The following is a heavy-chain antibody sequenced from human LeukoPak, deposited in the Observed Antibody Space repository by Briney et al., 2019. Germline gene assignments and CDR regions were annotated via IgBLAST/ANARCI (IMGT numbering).Heavy chain of an antibody. J-gene: IGHJ4*02. CDR1: GFTVSSNY. CDR2: IYSGGST. V-gene: IGHV3-66*01. Sequence: PGGSLRLSCAASGFTVSSNYMSWVRQAPGKGLEWVSVIYSGGSTYYADSVKGRFTISRDNSKNTLYLQMNSLRAEDTAVYYCARGHYDSSGYYFLLWGQGTLVTVSS. CDR3: ARGHYDSSGYYFLL. D-gene: IGHD3-22*01.